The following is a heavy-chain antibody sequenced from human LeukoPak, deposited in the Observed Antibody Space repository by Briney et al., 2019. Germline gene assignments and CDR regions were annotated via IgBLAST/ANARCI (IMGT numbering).Heavy chain of an antibody. CDR3: ARTGNYGFGMDV. D-gene: IGHD4-11*01. J-gene: IGHJ6*02. V-gene: IGHV4-59*01. CDR2: IYYSGST. Sequence: SETLSLTCTVSGGSISSYYWSRIRQPPGKGLEWIGYIYYSGSTNYNPSLKSRVTISVDTSKNQFSLKLSSVTAADTAVYYCARTGNYGFGMDVWGQGTTVTVSS. CDR1: GGSISSYY.